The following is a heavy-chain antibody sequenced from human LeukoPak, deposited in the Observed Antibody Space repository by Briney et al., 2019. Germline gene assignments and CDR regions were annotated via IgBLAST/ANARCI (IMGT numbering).Heavy chain of an antibody. J-gene: IGHJ6*04. CDR1: GGSFSGYY. Sequence: PSETLSFTCAVYGGSFSGYYWSWIRQPPGKGLEWIGEINHSGSTNYNPSLKSRVTISVDTSKNQFSLKLSSVTAADTAVYYCARGLNGMDVWGKGTTVTVSS. V-gene: IGHV4-34*01. CDR3: ARGLNGMDV. CDR2: INHSGST.